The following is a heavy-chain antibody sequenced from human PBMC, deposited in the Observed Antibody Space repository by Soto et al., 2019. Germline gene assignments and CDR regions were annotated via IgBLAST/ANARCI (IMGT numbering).Heavy chain of an antibody. CDR3: TRGWLQTGFHY. CDR2: IIPILGIA. CDR1: GGTFSSYT. V-gene: IGHV1-69*02. J-gene: IGHJ4*02. D-gene: IGHD5-12*01. Sequence: LVKVSCKASGGTFSSYTISWVRQAPGQGLEWMGRIIPILGIANYAQKFQGRVTINPDTSKNQFSLQLNSVTPEDTAVYYCTRGWLQTGFHYWGQGTLVTVSS.